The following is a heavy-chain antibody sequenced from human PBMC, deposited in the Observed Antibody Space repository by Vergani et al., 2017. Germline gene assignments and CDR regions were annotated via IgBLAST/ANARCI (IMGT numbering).Heavy chain of an antibody. CDR2: IKKDGSEK. D-gene: IGHD6-13*01. Sequence: EVQLVESGGGLVQPGGSLRLSCAASGFTFSSYWLSWVRQAPGKGLGWVANIKKDGSEKYYVDSVKGRFTITRDNAKNSLYLQLNSLRAEDTAVYYCARVSTLAAAAPRYFDYWGQGTLVTVSS. V-gene: IGHV3-7*03. J-gene: IGHJ4*02. CDR1: GFTFSSYW. CDR3: ARVSTLAAAAPRYFDY.